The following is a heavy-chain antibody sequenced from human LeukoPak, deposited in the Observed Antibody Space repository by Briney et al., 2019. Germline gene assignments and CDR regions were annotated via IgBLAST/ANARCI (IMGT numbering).Heavy chain of an antibody. J-gene: IGHJ4*02. Sequence: WVRQPPGKGLEWIGSIYYSGSTYYNPSLKSRVTISVDTSKNQFSLKLSSVTAADTAVYYCARATSGYLLEYWGQGTLVTVSS. V-gene: IGHV4-39*07. D-gene: IGHD5-18*01. CDR2: IYYSGST. CDR3: ARATSGYLLEY.